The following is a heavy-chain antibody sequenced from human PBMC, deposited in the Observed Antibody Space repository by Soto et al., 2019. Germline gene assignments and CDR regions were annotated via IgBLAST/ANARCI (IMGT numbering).Heavy chain of an antibody. D-gene: IGHD4-17*01. V-gene: IGHV1-69*13. CDR3: ARGCIAVTTHLCY. Sequence: ASVKVSCKASGGPYNSFAISWVRQAPGQGLEWIGGIIPVFGTATYAQKFKGRVTITAEESTSTAYMELSSLTSGDTAVYYCARGCIAVTTHLCYWGQGTLVTVSS. J-gene: IGHJ4*02. CDR2: IIPVFGTA. CDR1: GGPYNSFA.